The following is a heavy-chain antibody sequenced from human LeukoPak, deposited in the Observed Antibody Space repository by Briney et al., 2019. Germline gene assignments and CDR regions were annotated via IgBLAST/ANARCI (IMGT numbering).Heavy chain of an antibody. J-gene: IGHJ4*02. V-gene: IGHV3-23*01. CDR3: AKGGGDGYSYGYWGNYFDY. CDR1: GFTFSSYA. Sequence: GGSLRLSCAASGFTFSSYAMGWVRQAPGKGLEWISTISGSGGSTYYADSVKGRFTISRDNSKNTLYLQMNSLRAEDTAVYYCAKGGGDGYSYGYWGNYFDYWGQGTLVTVSS. CDR2: ISGSGGST. D-gene: IGHD5-18*01.